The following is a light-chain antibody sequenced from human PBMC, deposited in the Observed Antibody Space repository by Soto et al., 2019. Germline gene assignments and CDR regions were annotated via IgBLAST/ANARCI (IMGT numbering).Light chain of an antibody. CDR2: GAP. CDR1: QSVSSSY. J-gene: IGKJ1*01. CDR3: QQYGSSLTWT. Sequence: EIVLTQSPGTLSLSPGERATLSCRASQSVSSSYLACYQQKPGQAHRLLSYGAPSRATGIPDRFSGSGSGTDVTLTISRLEPEDFAVYYCQQYGSSLTWTFGQGTKVEIK. V-gene: IGKV3-20*01.